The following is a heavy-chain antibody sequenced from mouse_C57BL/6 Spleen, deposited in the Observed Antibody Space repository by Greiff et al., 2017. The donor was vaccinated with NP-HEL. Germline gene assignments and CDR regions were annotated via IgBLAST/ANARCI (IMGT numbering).Heavy chain of an antibody. D-gene: IGHD2-5*01. V-gene: IGHV1-69*01. CDR3: ARGEAYYSNYEGFAY. J-gene: IGHJ3*01. CDR1: GYTFTSYW. Sequence: VQLQQSGAELVMPGASVKLSCKASGYTFTSYWMHWVKQRPGQGLEWIGEIDPSDSYTNYNQKFKGKSTLTVDKSSSTAYMQLSSLTSEDSAVYYCARGEAYYSNYEGFAYWGQGTLVTVSA. CDR2: IDPSDSYT.